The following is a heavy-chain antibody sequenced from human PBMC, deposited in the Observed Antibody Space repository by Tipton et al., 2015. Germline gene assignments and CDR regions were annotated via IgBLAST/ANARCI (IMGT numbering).Heavy chain of an antibody. J-gene: IGHJ4*02. V-gene: IGHV4-61*03. D-gene: IGHD3-16*01. CDR3: ARYRLGVDY. Sequence: GLVKPSETLSLTCTVSGGSISSSSYYWGWIRQPPGKGLEWIGYTYYGGSTNNNPSLKSRVTISVDTSKNHFSLRLSSVTAADTAVYYCARYRLGVDYWGQGTLVTVSS. CDR1: GGSISSSSYY. CDR2: TYYGGST.